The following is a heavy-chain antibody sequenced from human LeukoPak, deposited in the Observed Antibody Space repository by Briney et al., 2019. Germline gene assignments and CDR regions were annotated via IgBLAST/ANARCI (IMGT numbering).Heavy chain of an antibody. CDR3: SRHLLSSSYYYYYYMDV. V-gene: IGHV4-38-2*01. D-gene: IGHD6-6*01. Sequence: PSETLSLTCAVSGYSISSGYYWGWIRQPPGKGLVWIGSIYHSGSTYYNPSLKSRVTISVDTSKNQFSLKLSSVTAADTAVYYCSRHLLSSSYYYYYYMDVWGKGTTVTVSS. J-gene: IGHJ6*03. CDR1: GYSISSGYY. CDR2: IYHSGST.